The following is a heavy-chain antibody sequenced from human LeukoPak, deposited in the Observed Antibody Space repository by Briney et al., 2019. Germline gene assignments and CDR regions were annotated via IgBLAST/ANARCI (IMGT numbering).Heavy chain of an antibody. V-gene: IGHV4-38-2*02. D-gene: IGHD3-16*01. CDR2: IYHSGST. J-gene: IGHJ4*02. Sequence: SETLSLTCTVSGYSISSGYYWGWIRQPPGKGLEWIGSIYHSGSTYYNPSLKSRVTISVDTSKNQFSLKLSSVTAADTAVYYCARVSGLMITFGGVTFDYWGQGTLVTVSS. CDR3: ARVSGLMITFGGVTFDY. CDR1: GYSISSGYY.